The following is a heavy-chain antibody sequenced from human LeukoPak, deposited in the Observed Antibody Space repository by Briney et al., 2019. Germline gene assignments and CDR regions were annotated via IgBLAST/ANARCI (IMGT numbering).Heavy chain of an antibody. Sequence: GASVKVSCKASGYIFTGYHIHWVRLAPGQGLEWMGWVNPNSGDTNYAQKFQGRVTMTRDTSISTAYMALSSLRSDDTAVYYCARSNYYGSQSEYWGQGTLVAVSS. CDR3: ARSNYYGSQSEY. J-gene: IGHJ4*02. D-gene: IGHD3-10*01. CDR2: VNPNSGDT. V-gene: IGHV1-2*02. CDR1: GYIFTGYH.